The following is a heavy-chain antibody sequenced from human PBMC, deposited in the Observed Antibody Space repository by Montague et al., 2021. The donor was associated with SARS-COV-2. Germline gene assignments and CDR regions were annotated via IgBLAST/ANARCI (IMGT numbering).Heavy chain of an antibody. J-gene: IGHJ4*02. CDR2: IYHSGST. CDR3: ARATLGITMIVVVMTAIDYYFDY. V-gene: IGHV4-39*01. Sequence: SETLSLTCTVSGGSISSSSYYWAWIRQPPGKGLEWIGSIYHSGSTFYNPSLKSRVSMSVDTSKNQFSLKLSPVTAADTAMYYCARATLGITMIVVVMTAIDYYFDYWGQGNLVTVSS. CDR1: GGSISSSSYY. D-gene: IGHD3-22*01.